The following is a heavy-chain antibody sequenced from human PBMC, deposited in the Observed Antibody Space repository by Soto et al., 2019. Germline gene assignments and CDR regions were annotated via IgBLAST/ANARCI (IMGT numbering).Heavy chain of an antibody. J-gene: IGHJ6*02. CDR2: IKSKTDGGTT. D-gene: IGHD5-12*01. CDR1: GFTFSNAC. CDR3: TTDSGYDLYYYYGMDV. V-gene: IGHV3-15*07. Sequence: GGSLRLSCAASGFTFSNACMNWVRQAPGKGLEWVGRIKSKTDGGTTDYAAPVKGRLTISRDDSKNTLYLQMNSLKTEDTAVYYCTTDSGYDLYYYYGMDVWGQGTTVTVSS.